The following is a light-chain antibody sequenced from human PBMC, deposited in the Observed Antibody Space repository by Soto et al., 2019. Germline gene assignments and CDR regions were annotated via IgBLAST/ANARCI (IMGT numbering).Light chain of an antibody. J-gene: IGLJ3*02. V-gene: IGLV4-69*01. CDR1: SGHSSYA. CDR3: QTWGTGIQVV. CDR2: LNSDGSH. Sequence: QLVLTQSPSASASLGASVKLTCTLSSGHSSYAIACHQQQPEKGPRYLMQLNSDGSHGKGDGIPDRFSGSSSGAERYRTISSLQAEYDADYCFQTWGTGIQVVFGGGTKLTVL.